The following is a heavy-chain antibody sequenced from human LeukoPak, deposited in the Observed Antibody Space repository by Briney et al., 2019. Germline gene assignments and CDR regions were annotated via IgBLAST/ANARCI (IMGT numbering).Heavy chain of an antibody. J-gene: IGHJ4*02. CDR2: IIPIFGTA. Sequence: EASVKVSXKASGGTFRSYAISWVRQAPGQGLEWMGRIIPIFGTANYAQKFQGRVTITTDESTSTAYMELSSLRSEDTAVYYCASPMGSSWAFDYWGQGTLVTVSS. CDR1: GGTFRSYA. CDR3: ASPMGSSWAFDY. V-gene: IGHV1-69*05. D-gene: IGHD6-13*01.